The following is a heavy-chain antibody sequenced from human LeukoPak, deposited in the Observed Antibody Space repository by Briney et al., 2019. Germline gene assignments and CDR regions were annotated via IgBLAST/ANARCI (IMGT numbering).Heavy chain of an antibody. CDR1: GFTFSSYA. Sequence: GGSLRLSCAASGFTFSSYAMSWVRQAPGKGLEWVSAISGSGGSTYYADSVKGRFTISRDNSKNTLYLQMNSLRAEDTAVYYCAKDQDIVVVPAGNDYWGQGTLVTVSS. J-gene: IGHJ4*02. V-gene: IGHV3-23*01. CDR2: ISGSGGST. CDR3: AKDQDIVVVPAGNDY. D-gene: IGHD2-2*01.